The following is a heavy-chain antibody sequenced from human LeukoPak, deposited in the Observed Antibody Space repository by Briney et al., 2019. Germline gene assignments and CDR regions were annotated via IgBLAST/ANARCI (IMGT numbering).Heavy chain of an antibody. CDR3: ASRAVLRFLEWLRHSYFDY. V-gene: IGHV4-4*02. CDR2: IYHSGST. J-gene: IGHJ4*02. D-gene: IGHD3-3*01. CDR1: GGSISSSNW. Sequence: SETLSLTCAVSGGSISSSNWWSWVRQPPGKGLEWIGEIYHSGSTNYNPSLKSRVTISVDKSKNQFSLKLSSVTAADTAVYYCASRAVLRFLEWLRHSYFDYWGQGTLVTVSS.